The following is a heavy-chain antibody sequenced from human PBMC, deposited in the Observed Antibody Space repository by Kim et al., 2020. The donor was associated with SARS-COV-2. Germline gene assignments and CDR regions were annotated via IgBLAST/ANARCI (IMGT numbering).Heavy chain of an antibody. CDR3: TTDYYYDSSGSYYYYGMDV. V-gene: IGHV3-15*01. Sequence: GGSLRLSCAASGFTFSNAWMSWVRQAPGKGLEWVGRIKSKTDGGTTYYAAPVKGRFTISRDDSKNTLYLQMNSRKTEDTAVYYCTTDYYYDSSGSYYYYGMDVWGQETADTVSS. CDR2: IKSKTDGGTT. CDR1: GFTFSNAW. D-gene: IGHD3-22*01. J-gene: IGHJ6*02.